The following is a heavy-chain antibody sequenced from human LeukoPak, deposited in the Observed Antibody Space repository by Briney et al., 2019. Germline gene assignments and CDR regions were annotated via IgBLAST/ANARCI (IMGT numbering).Heavy chain of an antibody. V-gene: IGHV3-30*03. CDR3: ARPLGGFDY. CDR2: ISYDGSNK. CDR1: GFTFSSYG. D-gene: IGHD3-16*01. J-gene: IGHJ4*02. Sequence: PGGSLRLSCAASGFTFSSYGMHGVRQAPGKGLEWVAVISYDGSNKYYADSVKGRFTISRENSNNTLYLQMNSLRAEDRAVYYCARPLGGFDYWGQGTLVTVSS.